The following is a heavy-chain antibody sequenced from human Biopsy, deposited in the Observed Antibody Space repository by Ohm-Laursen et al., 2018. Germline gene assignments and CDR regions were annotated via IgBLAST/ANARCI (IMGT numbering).Heavy chain of an antibody. J-gene: IGHJ2*01. CDR3: VREPKTGTAEAWYFDL. CDR1: GASVKTSGYF. D-gene: IGHD3-9*01. V-gene: IGHV4-31*03. CDR2: ISYNERT. Sequence: SQTLSLTCRVSGASVKTSGYFWAWIRQRPGKGLEWIGYISYNERTHYNPSLTSRLAISFDTSNNRISLQLRSVSVADTAVYYRVREPKTGTAEAWYFDLWGRGSPVTVPS.